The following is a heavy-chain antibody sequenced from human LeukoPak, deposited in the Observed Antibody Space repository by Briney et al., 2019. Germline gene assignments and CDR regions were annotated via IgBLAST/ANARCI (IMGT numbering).Heavy chain of an antibody. V-gene: IGHV3-21*01. CDR3: ARDPTVTTSFDY. D-gene: IGHD4-17*01. J-gene: IGHJ4*02. CDR1: GFTFSSYS. CDR2: ISSSSSYI. Sequence: GGSLRLSCAASGFTFSSYSMNWVRQAPGKGLEWVSSISSSSSYIYYADSVKGRFTISRDNAKNSLYLQMNSLRAEDTAVYYCARDPTVTTSFDYWGQGTLVTVS.